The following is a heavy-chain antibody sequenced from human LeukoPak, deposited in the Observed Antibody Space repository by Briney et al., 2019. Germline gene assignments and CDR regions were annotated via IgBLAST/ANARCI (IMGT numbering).Heavy chain of an antibody. CDR1: GFNVSSKY. D-gene: IGHD2-15*01. J-gene: IGHJ4*02. Sequence: GGSLRLFCAASGFNVSSKYMSWVRQAPGKGLEWVSAIYAGGGTYYADSVKGRFTISRDNSKNTLYLQMKSLRAEDTAVYYCARGDGYCSGAACYSLYWGQGTLVTVSS. CDR3: ARGDGYCSGAACYSLY. V-gene: IGHV3-53*01. CDR2: IYAGGGT.